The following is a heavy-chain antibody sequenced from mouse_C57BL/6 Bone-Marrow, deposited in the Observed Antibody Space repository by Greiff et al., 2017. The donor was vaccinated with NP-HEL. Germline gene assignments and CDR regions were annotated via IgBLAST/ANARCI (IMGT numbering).Heavy chain of an antibody. CDR3: ARHGNWGFAY. D-gene: IGHD2-1*01. CDR1: GFTFSDYG. V-gene: IGHV5-15*01. Sequence: EVQGVESGGGLVQPGGSLKLSCAASGFTFSDYGMAWVRQAPRKGPEWVAFISNLAYSIYYADTVTGRFTISRENAKNTLYLEMSSLRSEDTAMYYCARHGNWGFAYWGQGTLVTVSA. CDR2: ISNLAYSI. J-gene: IGHJ3*01.